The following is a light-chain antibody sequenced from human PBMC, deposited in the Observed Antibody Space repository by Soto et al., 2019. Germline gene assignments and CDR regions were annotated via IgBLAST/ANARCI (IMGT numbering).Light chain of an antibody. CDR2: GAS. Sequence: EIVMTQSPVTLSVSPGGRATLSCRASQSFTSTSLAWYQQKPGQAPRLLISGASRRAAGIPDRFSGSGSGTDFTLTISSLEPEDFAVYYCQQRSNWPWTFGQGTKVDIK. V-gene: IGKV3D-20*02. J-gene: IGKJ1*01. CDR3: QQRSNWPWT. CDR1: QSFTSTS.